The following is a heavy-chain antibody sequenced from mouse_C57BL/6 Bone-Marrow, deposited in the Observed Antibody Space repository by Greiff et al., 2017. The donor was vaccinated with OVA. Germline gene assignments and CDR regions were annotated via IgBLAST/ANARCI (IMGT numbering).Heavy chain of an antibody. CDR2: IYPRSGNT. V-gene: IGHV1-81*01. CDR1: GYTFTSYG. CDR3: AIYYYDDDVIDY. Sequence: VQLQESGAELARPGASVKLSCKASGYTFTSYGISWVKQRTGQGLAWIGAIYPRSGNTYYNEKFKGKATLTADKSSSTAYMELRSLTSEDSAVYFCAIYYYDDDVIDYWGQGTTLTVSS. J-gene: IGHJ2*01. D-gene: IGHD2-4*01.